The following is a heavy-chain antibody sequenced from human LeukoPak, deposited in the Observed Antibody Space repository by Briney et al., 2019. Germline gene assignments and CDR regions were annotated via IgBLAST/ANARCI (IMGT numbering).Heavy chain of an antibody. CDR1: GGSSSSSRYY. CDR2: IYYSGST. Sequence: PSETLSLTCTVSGGSSSSSRYYWGWLRQPPGKGLEWIGGIYYSGSTYYNPSLKSRVTISVDTSKNQFSLKLSSVTAADTAVYYCARHPYQLLWLSWFDPWGQGTLVTVSS. CDR3: ARHPYQLLWLSWFDP. V-gene: IGHV4-39*01. J-gene: IGHJ5*02. D-gene: IGHD2-2*01.